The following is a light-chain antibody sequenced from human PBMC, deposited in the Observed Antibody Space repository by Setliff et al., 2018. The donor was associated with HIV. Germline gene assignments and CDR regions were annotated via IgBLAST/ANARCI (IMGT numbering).Light chain of an antibody. V-gene: IGLV1-47*02. CDR1: SSNIGSNY. Sequence: QSXLTQPPSASGTPGQRVTISCSGSSSNIGSNYVYWYQQLPGTAPKLLIYSDXQRPSGVPDRFSGSKSGTSTSLAISGLRSAAEADYYCAAWDTRLTXXXFGGGTKVTVL. CDR2: SDX. CDR3: AAWDTRLTXXX. J-gene: IGLJ2*01.